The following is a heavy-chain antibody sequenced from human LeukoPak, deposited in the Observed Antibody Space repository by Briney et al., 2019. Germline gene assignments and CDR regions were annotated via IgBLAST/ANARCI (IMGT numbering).Heavy chain of an antibody. J-gene: IGHJ4*02. CDR1: GFTFDDYA. V-gene: IGHV3-9*01. Sequence: GRSLRLSCAASGFTFDDYAMHWVRQAPGKGLEWVSGISWNSGSIGYADSVKGRFTISRDNAKNSLYLQMNSLRAEDTAVYYCARDYDDYGDYWGQGTLVTVSS. D-gene: IGHD5-12*01. CDR3: ARDYDDYGDY. CDR2: ISWNSGSI.